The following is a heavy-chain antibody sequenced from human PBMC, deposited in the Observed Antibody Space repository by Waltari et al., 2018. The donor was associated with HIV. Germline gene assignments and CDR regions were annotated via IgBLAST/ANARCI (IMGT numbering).Heavy chain of an antibody. J-gene: IGHJ4*02. D-gene: IGHD6-19*01. V-gene: IGHV3-9*01. Sequence: EVQLVESGGGLVQPGRSLRLSCAASGFTFDDYAMHWVRQAPGKGLGWVSGMSWNSGSIGYADSGKGRFTIARDNAKNSLYLQMNSLRAEDTALYYCAKDTFSSGWTGFDYWGQGTLVTVSS. CDR1: GFTFDDYA. CDR3: AKDTFSSGWTGFDY. CDR2: MSWNSGSI.